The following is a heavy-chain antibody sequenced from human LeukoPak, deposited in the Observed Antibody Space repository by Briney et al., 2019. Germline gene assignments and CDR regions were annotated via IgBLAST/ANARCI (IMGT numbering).Heavy chain of an antibody. CDR2: ISGSGGTT. CDR3: AKNRDTVMFPKFEDS. D-gene: IGHD5-18*01. J-gene: IGHJ4*02. CDR1: GFTFSDYA. Sequence: GGSLRLSCAASGFTFSDYAMSWVRQAPGKGLAWVSGISGSGGTTYYADSVKGRFTISRDNSNNTLYLEMNSLRAEDTAVYYCAKNRDTVMFPKFEDSWGQGTLVTVSS. V-gene: IGHV3-23*01.